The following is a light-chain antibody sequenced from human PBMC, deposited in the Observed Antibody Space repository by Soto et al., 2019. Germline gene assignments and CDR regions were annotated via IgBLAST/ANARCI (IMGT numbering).Light chain of an antibody. V-gene: IGKV3-20*01. Sequence: EFVFTQSQVTLSLSPVERATLSCRASQSVSNSYVAWYQQKSGQAPRLLIYDTSSRVTGIPDRFSGSGSGTDFTLTISRLEPEDFAVFYCQQYGTSEIIFGQGTRLEIK. CDR1: QSVSNSY. J-gene: IGKJ5*01. CDR2: DTS. CDR3: QQYGTSEII.